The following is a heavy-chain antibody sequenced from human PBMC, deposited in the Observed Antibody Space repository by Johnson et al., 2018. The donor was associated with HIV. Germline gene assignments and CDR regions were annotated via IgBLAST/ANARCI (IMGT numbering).Heavy chain of an antibody. J-gene: IGHJ3*02. V-gene: IGHV3-20*04. CDR3: VSPALGDYGEGAFDI. Sequence: VQLVESGGGVVRPGGSLRLSCAPSGFTFDDYGMSWVRQAPGKGLEWVSGINWNGGSTGYADSVKGRFTISRDNAKKSLFLEMNSLRAEDTAVYYCVSPALGDYGEGAFDIWGQGTMVTVSS. D-gene: IGHD4-17*01. CDR2: INWNGGST. CDR1: GFTFDDYG.